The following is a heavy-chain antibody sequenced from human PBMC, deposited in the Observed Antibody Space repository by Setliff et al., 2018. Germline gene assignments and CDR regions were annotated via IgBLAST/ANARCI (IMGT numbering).Heavy chain of an antibody. CDR2: ISPGGST. CDR3: ATCRYQVPYNY. J-gene: IGHJ4*02. V-gene: IGHV4-34*01. D-gene: IGHD2-2*01. Sequence: SETLSLTCGVSGGGGSFSAYYWSWIRQPPGKGLEWIGEISPGGSTIYNPSLRSRVTMSVDTAKNRFSLNLTSVTAADTAVYYCATCRYQVPYNYWGQGTLVTVS. CDR1: GGGGSFSAYY.